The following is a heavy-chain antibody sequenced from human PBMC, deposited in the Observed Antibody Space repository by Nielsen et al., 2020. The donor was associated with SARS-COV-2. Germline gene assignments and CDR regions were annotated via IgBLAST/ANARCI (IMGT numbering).Heavy chain of an antibody. CDR1: GFTFSNAW. J-gene: IGHJ4*02. CDR2: IKSKTDGGTT. Sequence: GESLKISCAASGFTFSNAWMSWVRQAPGKGLEWVGRIKSKTDGGTTDYAAPVKGRFTISRDDSKNTLYLQMNSLKTEDTAVYYCTTDGLRGASSSSHFDYWGQGTLVTVSS. CDR3: TTDGLRGASSSSHFDY. V-gene: IGHV3-15*01. D-gene: IGHD6-6*01.